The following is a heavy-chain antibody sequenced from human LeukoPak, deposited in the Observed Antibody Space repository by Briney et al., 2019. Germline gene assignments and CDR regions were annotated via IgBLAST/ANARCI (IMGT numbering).Heavy chain of an antibody. Sequence: GASVKVSCKASGYTFTSYGISWVRQAPGQGLEWMGWISAYNGNTNYAQKLQGRVTMTTDTSTSTAYMELRSLRSDDTAVYYCARGPPGYDILTGYYGITNFYYWGQGTLVTVSS. CDR2: ISAYNGNT. V-gene: IGHV1-18*04. J-gene: IGHJ4*02. CDR1: GYTFTSYG. D-gene: IGHD3-9*01. CDR3: ARGPPGYDILTGYYGITNFYY.